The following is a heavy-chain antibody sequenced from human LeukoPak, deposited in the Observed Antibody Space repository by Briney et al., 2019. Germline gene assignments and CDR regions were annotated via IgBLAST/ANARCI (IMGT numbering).Heavy chain of an antibody. CDR1: GLTVRTSS. Sequence: GGSLRLSCATSGLTVRTSSMSWVRHAPGKGLEWVAVIYSSGSTYYEDSVNGRCTISRDTSKSSMHLQMDHLRAEETAVYYCASAREHCINSNCYEYFQDWGQGTLVTVSS. J-gene: IGHJ1*01. CDR2: IYSSGST. CDR3: ASAREHCINSNCYEYFQD. D-gene: IGHD2-2*01. V-gene: IGHV3-53*01.